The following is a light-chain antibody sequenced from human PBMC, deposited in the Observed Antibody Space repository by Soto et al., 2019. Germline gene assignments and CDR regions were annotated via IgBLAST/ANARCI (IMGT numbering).Light chain of an antibody. CDR2: EVS. CDR1: SSDVGGYNY. J-gene: IGLJ2*01. CDR3: AAWDDSLKGPV. V-gene: IGLV2-14*01. Sequence: QSALTQPASVSGSPGQSITISCTGTSSDVGGYNYVSWYQQHPGKAPKLMIYEVSNRPSGVPARFSGSKSGTSASLAISGLQSEDEADYYCAAWDDSLKGPVFGGGTKLTVL.